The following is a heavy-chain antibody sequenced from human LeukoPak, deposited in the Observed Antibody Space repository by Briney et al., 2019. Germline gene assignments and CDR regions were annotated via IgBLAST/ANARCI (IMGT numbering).Heavy chain of an antibody. J-gene: IGHJ3*02. CDR2: IIPILGIA. CDR3: ARDLVAAVRDYDSSGYYYPNDAFDI. D-gene: IGHD3-22*01. V-gene: IGHV1-69*04. Sequence: GASVKVSCMASGGTFSSYAISWVRQAPGQGLEWMGRIIPILGIANYAQKFQGRVTITADKSTSTAYMELSSLRSEDTAVYYCARDLVAAVRDYDSSGYYYPNDAFDIWGQGTMVTVSS. CDR1: GGTFSSYA.